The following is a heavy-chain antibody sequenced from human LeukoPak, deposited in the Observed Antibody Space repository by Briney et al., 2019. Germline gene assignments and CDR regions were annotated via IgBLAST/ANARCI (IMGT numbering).Heavy chain of an antibody. D-gene: IGHD7-27*01. J-gene: IGHJ5*02. CDR3: ARSDELGLLDP. CDR1: GGSISSGDYY. CDR2: IYYSGST. Sequence: PSQTLSLTCTVSGGSISSGDYYWGWIRQPRGKGLEWIGYIYYSGSTYYNPSLKSRVTISVDTSKNQFSLKLSSVTAADTAVYYCARSDELGLLDPWGQGTLVTVSS. V-gene: IGHV4-30-4*08.